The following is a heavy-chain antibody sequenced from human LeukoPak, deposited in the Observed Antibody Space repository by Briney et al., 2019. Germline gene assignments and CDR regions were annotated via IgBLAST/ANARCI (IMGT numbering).Heavy chain of an antibody. Sequence: PSETLSLTCAVSGGSISSGGYSWSWIRQPPGKGLEWIGYIYHSGSTYYNPSLNSRVTISVDRSKNQFSLKLSSVTAADTAVYYCARAFVGYYFDYWGQGTLVTVSS. CDR1: GGSISSGGYS. J-gene: IGHJ4*02. CDR3: ARAFVGYYFDY. D-gene: IGHD1-26*01. V-gene: IGHV4-30-2*01. CDR2: IYHSGST.